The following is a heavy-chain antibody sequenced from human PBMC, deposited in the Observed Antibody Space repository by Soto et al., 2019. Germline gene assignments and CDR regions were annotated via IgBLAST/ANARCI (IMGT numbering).Heavy chain of an antibody. CDR3: AKDLHSSWQVDGMDV. Sequence: XGSLRLSCAASGFTFSSYAMSWVRQAPGKGLEWVSAISGSGGSTYYADSVKGRFTISRDNSKNTLYLQMNSLRAEDTAVYYCAKDLHSSWQVDGMDVCGQGTTVTVSS. J-gene: IGHJ6*02. CDR2: ISGSGGST. CDR1: GFTFSSYA. V-gene: IGHV3-23*01. D-gene: IGHD6-13*01.